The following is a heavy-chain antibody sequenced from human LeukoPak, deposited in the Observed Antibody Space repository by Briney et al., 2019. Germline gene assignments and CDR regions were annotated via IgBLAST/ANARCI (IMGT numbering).Heavy chain of an antibody. CDR2: IYYSGST. CDR1: GGSISSYY. CDR3: ARNIAVAAGPDY. J-gene: IGHJ4*02. V-gene: IGHV4-59*01. Sequence: SETLSLTCTVSGGSISSYYWSWIRQPPGKGLEWIGYIYYSGSTNYNPSLKSRVTISVDTSKNQFSLKLSSVTAADTAVYYCARNIAVAAGPDYWGQGTLVTVSS. D-gene: IGHD6-19*01.